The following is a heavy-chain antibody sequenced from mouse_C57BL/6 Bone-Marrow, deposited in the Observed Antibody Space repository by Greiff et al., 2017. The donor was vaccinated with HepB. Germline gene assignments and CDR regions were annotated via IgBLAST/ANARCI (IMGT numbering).Heavy chain of an antibody. CDR3: ARSGDYYEGGY. V-gene: IGHV1-64*01. CDR1: GYTFTSYW. Sequence: QVQLQQPGAELVKPGASVKLSCKASGYTFTSYWMHWVKQRPGQGLEWIGMIHPNSGSTNYNEKFKSKATLTVDKSSSTAYMPLSSLTSEDSAVYYCARSGDYYEGGYWGQGTTLTVSS. CDR2: IHPNSGST. J-gene: IGHJ2*01. D-gene: IGHD2-4*01.